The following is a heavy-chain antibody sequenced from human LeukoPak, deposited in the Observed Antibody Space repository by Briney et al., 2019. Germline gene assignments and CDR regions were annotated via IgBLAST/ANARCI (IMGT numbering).Heavy chain of an antibody. D-gene: IGHD3-16*01. V-gene: IGHV3-30*04. J-gene: IGHJ4*02. Sequence: GGSLRLSCAASGFTFSSYAMHWVRQAPGKGLEWVAVISYDGSNKYYADSVKGRFTISRDNSKNTLYLQMNSLRAEDTAVYYCAKDPRGGGGVFDYWGQGTLVTVSS. CDR3: AKDPRGGGGVFDY. CDR1: GFTFSSYA. CDR2: ISYDGSNK.